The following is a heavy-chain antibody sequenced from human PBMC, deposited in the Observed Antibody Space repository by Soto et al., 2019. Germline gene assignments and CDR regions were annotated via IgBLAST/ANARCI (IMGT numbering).Heavy chain of an antibody. J-gene: IGHJ6*02. Sequence: QVQLQESGPGLVKPSETLSLTCTVSGGSISNYYWGWMRQPAGKGLEWIGRIYTSGSTNYNPSLKSRVTMSVDTSKNQFSLTLSSVTAADTAMYYCAKGEGDFYYGMDVWGQGTTVTVSS. D-gene: IGHD3-16*01. CDR1: GGSISNYY. CDR2: IYTSGST. V-gene: IGHV4-4*07. CDR3: AKGEGDFYYGMDV.